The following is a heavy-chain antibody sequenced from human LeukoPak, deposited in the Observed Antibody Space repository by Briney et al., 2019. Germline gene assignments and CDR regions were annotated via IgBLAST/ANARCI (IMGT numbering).Heavy chain of an antibody. CDR2: IRSSSNII. Sequence: GGSLRLSCAASGFTFSSYSMNWVRQAPGKGLEWVSYIRSSSNIIYYADSVKGRFTISRDNTKNSLYLQMNSLRAEDTAVYYCAKAIDNRGYYFERGADFWGQGTMVTVSS. J-gene: IGHJ4*02. CDR3: AKAIDNRGYYFERGADF. V-gene: IGHV3-48*04. D-gene: IGHD3-22*01. CDR1: GFTFSSYS.